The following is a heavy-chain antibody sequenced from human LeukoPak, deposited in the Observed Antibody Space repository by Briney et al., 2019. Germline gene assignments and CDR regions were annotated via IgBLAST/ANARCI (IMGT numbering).Heavy chain of an antibody. V-gene: IGHV4-39*07. CDR1: GGSISSSSYY. CDR3: ARPPYSSGLGGNWFDP. J-gene: IGHJ5*02. D-gene: IGHD6-19*01. CDR2: VNHSGST. Sequence: SETLSLTCTASGGSISSSSYYWGWIRQPPGKGLEWIGEVNHSGSTNYNPSLKSRVTISLDTSYQNQFSLKLTSVTAADTAVYYCARPPYSSGLGGNWFDPWGQGTLVTVSS.